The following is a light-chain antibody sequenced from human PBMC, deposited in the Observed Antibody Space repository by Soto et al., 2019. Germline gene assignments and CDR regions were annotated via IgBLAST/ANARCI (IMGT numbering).Light chain of an antibody. CDR2: EGS. CDR1: SSDVGSYNL. V-gene: IGLV2-23*01. Sequence: QSVLTQPASVSGSPGQSITISCTGTSSDVGSYNLVSWYQQHPGKAPELMIYEGSKRPSGVSNRFSGSKSGNTASLTISGLQAEDEADYYCCSYAGSSTLVFGGGTQLTVL. CDR3: CSYAGSSTLV. J-gene: IGLJ2*01.